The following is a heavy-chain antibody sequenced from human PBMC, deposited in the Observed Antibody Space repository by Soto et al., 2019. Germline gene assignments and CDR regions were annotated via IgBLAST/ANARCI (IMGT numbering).Heavy chain of an antibody. D-gene: IGHD4-17*01. V-gene: IGHV4-4*02. CDR2: IYHSGST. CDR1: SGSISSSNW. J-gene: IGHJ6*03. Sequence: QVQLQESGPGLVKPSGTLSLACAVSSGSISSSNWWSWVRQPPGKGLEWIGEIYHSGSTNYNPSLKSRVTISVDKSKYQFSLKLSSVTAADTAVYYCARGNYGDYAHYYYYMDVWGKGTTVTVSS. CDR3: ARGNYGDYAHYYYYMDV.